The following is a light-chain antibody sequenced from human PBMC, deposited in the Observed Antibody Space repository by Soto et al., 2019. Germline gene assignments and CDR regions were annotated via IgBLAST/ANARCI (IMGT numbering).Light chain of an antibody. CDR1: QTISSW. CDR2: KAS. V-gene: IGKV1-5*03. CDR3: QQYNSYSKYT. Sequence: DIQMTQSPSTLSASVGDRVTITCRASQTISSWLAWYQQKPGKAPKLLIYKASTLKSGVPSRFSGSGSGTEFTLTISSLQPDDFATYYCQQYNSYSKYTFGQGTKVDIK. J-gene: IGKJ2*01.